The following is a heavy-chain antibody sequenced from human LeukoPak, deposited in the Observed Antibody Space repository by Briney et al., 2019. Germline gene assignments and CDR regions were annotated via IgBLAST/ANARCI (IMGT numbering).Heavy chain of an antibody. Sequence: ASVKVSCKASGYTFSRYGMNWVRQAPGQGLEWMGWINTNTGNPTYAQGFTGRFVFSLDTSVSTAYLQINSLKAEDTAVYYCARVYSNSWFAPFDYWGQGTLVTVSS. CDR3: ARVYSNSWFAPFDY. V-gene: IGHV7-4-1*02. D-gene: IGHD6-13*01. CDR2: INTNTGNP. CDR1: GYTFSRYG. J-gene: IGHJ4*02.